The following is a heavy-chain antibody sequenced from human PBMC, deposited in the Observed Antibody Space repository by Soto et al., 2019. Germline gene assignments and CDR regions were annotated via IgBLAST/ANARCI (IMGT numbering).Heavy chain of an antibody. V-gene: IGHV1-18*01. J-gene: IGHJ4*02. CDR3: ARDQAMAQFDY. CDR1: GYTFTSYG. D-gene: IGHD5-18*01. Sequence: ASVKVSCKASGYTFTSYGISWVRQAPGQGLEWMGWINAYNGNTKYAQKLQGRVTMTTDTSTSTAYMELRSLRSDDTAVYYCARDQAMAQFDYWGQGTLVTVSA. CDR2: INAYNGNT.